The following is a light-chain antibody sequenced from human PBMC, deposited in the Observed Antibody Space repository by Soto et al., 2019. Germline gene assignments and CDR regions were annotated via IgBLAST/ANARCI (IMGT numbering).Light chain of an antibody. Sequence: EIVLTQSPATLSFSPGERATVTCRASQSVSRHLAWYQRKPGQAPRLLIYDASNRATGIPARFSGSGSGTDFTLTISSLEPEDFAVYYCQQRNNWPPVTFGQGTKVDIK. CDR2: DAS. J-gene: IGKJ1*01. V-gene: IGKV3-11*01. CDR1: QSVSRH. CDR3: QQRNNWPPVT.